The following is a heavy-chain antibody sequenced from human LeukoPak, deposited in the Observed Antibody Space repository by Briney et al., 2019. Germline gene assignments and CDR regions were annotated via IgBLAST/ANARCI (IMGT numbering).Heavy chain of an antibody. V-gene: IGHV3-21*01. Sequence: GGSLRLSCAASGFTFSSYSMNWVRQAPGKGLEWVSSISSSSSYIYYADSVKGRFTICRDNAKNSLYLQMNSLRAEDTAVYYCARDRCSGGSCKYYFDYWGQGTLVTVSS. CDR3: ARDRCSGGSCKYYFDY. CDR2: ISSSSSYI. D-gene: IGHD2-15*01. J-gene: IGHJ4*02. CDR1: GFTFSSYS.